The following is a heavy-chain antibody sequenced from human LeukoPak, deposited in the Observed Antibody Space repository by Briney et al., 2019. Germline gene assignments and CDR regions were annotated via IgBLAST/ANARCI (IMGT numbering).Heavy chain of an antibody. D-gene: IGHD3-22*01. CDR1: GFTFSDYY. CDR3: ARDSSEDAFDI. Sequence: GGPLRLSCAASGFTFSDYYMSWIRQAPGKGLEWVSYISSSGSTIYYADSVKGRFTISRDNAKNSLYLQMNSLRAEDTAVYYCARDSSEDAFDIWGQGTMVTVSS. J-gene: IGHJ3*02. V-gene: IGHV3-11*04. CDR2: ISSSGSTI.